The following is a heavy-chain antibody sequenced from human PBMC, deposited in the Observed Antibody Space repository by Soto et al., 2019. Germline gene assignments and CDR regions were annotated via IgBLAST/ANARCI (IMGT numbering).Heavy chain of an antibody. CDR1: GYTFTSYA. D-gene: IGHD6-13*01. J-gene: IGHJ4*02. CDR2: INAGNGNT. Sequence: ASVKVSCKASGYTFTSYAMHWVRQAPGQRLEWMGWINAGNGNTKYSQKFQGRVTITRDTSASTAYMELSSLRAEDTAVYYCARDTAAAGNYYFDYWGQGTLVTVSS. CDR3: ARDTAAAGNYYFDY. V-gene: IGHV1-3*01.